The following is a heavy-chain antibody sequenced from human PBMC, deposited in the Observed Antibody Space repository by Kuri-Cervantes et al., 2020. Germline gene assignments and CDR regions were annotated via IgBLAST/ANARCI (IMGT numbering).Heavy chain of an antibody. V-gene: IGHV1-18*01. CDR3: ARESDSGLGSYSA. CDR1: GYTFTSYG. J-gene: IGHJ5*02. D-gene: IGHD3-10*01. Sequence: ASVKVSCKASGYTFTSYGISWVRQAPGQGLEWMGWISAYNGDTNYAQNFQGRVTVTRDTSTSTVYTDLTSLRSDDTAIYYCARESDSGLGSYSAWGQGTLVTVSS. CDR2: ISAYNGDT.